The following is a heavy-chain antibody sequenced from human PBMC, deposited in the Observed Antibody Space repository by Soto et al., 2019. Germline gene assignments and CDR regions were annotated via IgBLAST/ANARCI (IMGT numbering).Heavy chain of an antibody. CDR1: GFTFDDYA. D-gene: IGHD2-15*01. CDR3: AKENIVVVAHKMGWFDP. Sequence: GGSLRLSCAASGFTFDDYAMHWVRQAPGKGLEWVSGISWNSGSIGYADSVKGRFTISRDNAKNSLYLQMNSLRAEDTALYYCAKENIVVVAHKMGWFDPWGQGTLVTVSS. CDR2: ISWNSGSI. J-gene: IGHJ5*02. V-gene: IGHV3-9*01.